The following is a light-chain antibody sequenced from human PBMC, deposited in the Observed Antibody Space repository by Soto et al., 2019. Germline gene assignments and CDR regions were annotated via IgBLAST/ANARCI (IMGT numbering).Light chain of an antibody. V-gene: IGKV1-39*01. CDR2: AAS. Sequence: DIQMTQSPSSLSASVVDRVTITCRASQSISSYLNWYQQKPGKAPKLLIYAASSLQSGVPSRFSGSGSGTDFTLTISSLQPEDFATYYCQQSYSTPRTFGQGTTVDIK. CDR3: QQSYSTPRT. CDR1: QSISSY. J-gene: IGKJ1*01.